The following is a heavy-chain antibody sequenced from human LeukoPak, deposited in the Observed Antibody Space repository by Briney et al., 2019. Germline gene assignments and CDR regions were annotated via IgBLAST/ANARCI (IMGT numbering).Heavy chain of an antibody. J-gene: IGHJ5*02. D-gene: IGHD3-16*01. CDR1: GSTLTDLS. CDR3: ARAKLMNWFDP. CDR2: FDPEDGGT. V-gene: IGHV1-24*01. Sequence: GASVKVSCKVSGSTLTDLSMHWVRQAPGGGLEWMGGFDPEDGGTLYTEKFKGRLTMTEDTSTDTAYMELSSLISDDTAVYYCARAKLMNWFDPWGQGTLVTVSS.